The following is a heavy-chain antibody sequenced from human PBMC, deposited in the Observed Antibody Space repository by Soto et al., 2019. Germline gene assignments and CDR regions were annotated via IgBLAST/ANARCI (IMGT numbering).Heavy chain of an antibody. CDR2: IIPIFGTA. V-gene: IGHV1-69*13. Sequence: EASVKVSCKASGGTFSSCAISWVRQAPGQGLEWMGGIIPIFGTANYAQKFQGRVTITADESTSTAYMELSSLRSEDTAVYYCARDRGGYNSPYYFDYWGQGTLVTVSS. CDR1: GGTFSSCA. J-gene: IGHJ4*02. D-gene: IGHD5-12*01. CDR3: ARDRGGYNSPYYFDY.